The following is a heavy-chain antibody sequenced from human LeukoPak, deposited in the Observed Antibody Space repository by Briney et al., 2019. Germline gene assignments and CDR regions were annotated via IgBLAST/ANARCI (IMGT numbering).Heavy chain of an antibody. J-gene: IGHJ4*02. V-gene: IGHV4-59*01. CDR1: GGSISSYY. CDR2: IYYSGST. Sequence: PSETLSLTCTVPGGSISSYYWSWIRQPPGKGLEWIGYIYYSGSTNYNPSLKSRVTISVDTSKNQFSLKLSSVTAADTAVYYCARGRRGYSYGSLDYWGQGTLVTVSS. D-gene: IGHD5-18*01. CDR3: ARGRRGYSYGSLDY.